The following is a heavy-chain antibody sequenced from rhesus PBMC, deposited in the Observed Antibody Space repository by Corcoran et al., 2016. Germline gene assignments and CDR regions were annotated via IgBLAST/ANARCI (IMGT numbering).Heavy chain of an antibody. CDR1: GFTFSSYG. CDR2: LSYDGSKK. Sequence: EVQLVESGGGLVQPGGSLRLSCAASGFTFSSYGMHWVRQAPGKGLEWVAVLSYDGSKKYSADSLKDRFTISRDNSKNMLYLQMNNLKLEDTAVYYCARVSGIVVVITTYYRAFDFWGQGLRVTVSS. D-gene: IGHD3-16*01. J-gene: IGHJ3*01. V-gene: IGHV3-54*02. CDR3: ARVSGIVVVITTYYRAFDF.